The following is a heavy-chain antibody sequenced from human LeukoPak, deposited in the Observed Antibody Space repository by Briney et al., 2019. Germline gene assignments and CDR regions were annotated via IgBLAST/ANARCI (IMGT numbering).Heavy chain of an antibody. Sequence: HGASVKVSCKASGGTFSSYAISWVRQAPGQGLEWMGGIIPIFGTANYAQKFQGRVTITADKSTSTAYMELSSLRSEDTAVYYCATAKYRSGWYGALDIWGQGTMVTVSS. CDR3: ATAKYRSGWYGALDI. J-gene: IGHJ3*02. V-gene: IGHV1-69*06. CDR2: IIPIFGTA. D-gene: IGHD6-19*01. CDR1: GGTFSSYA.